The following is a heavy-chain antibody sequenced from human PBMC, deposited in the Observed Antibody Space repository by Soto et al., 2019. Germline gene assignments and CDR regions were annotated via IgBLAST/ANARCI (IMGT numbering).Heavy chain of an antibody. Sequence: ASVKVSCKASGYTFTSYGISWVRQAPGQGLEWMGWISAYNGNTNYAQKLQGRVTMTTDTSTSTAYMELSSLRSEDTAVYYCARVKTVTQDFDYWGQGTLVTVSS. V-gene: IGHV1-18*01. CDR1: GYTFTSYG. CDR2: ISAYNGNT. J-gene: IGHJ4*02. CDR3: ARVKTVTQDFDY. D-gene: IGHD4-17*01.